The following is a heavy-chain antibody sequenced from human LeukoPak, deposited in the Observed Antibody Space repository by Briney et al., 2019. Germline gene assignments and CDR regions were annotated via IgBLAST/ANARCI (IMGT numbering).Heavy chain of an antibody. Sequence: SETLSLTCTVSGGSISSYYLSWIRQPPGKGLEWVGYIYYSGSTNYNPSLESRVTISVDTSKNQFSLKLSSVTAADTAVYYCARQARTRSGWYSEPRFDAFDIWGQGTMVTVSS. CDR3: ARQARTRSGWYSEPRFDAFDI. V-gene: IGHV4-59*01. CDR1: GGSISSYY. CDR2: IYYSGST. J-gene: IGHJ3*02. D-gene: IGHD6-19*01.